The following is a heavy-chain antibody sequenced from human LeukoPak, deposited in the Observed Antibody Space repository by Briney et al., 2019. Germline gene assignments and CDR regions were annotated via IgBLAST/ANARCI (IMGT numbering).Heavy chain of an antibody. Sequence: PGGSLRLSRAVSVFSPCNVWMSWFCQTPRKGLEWVGNIKEDGSEKYYLDSVKGRFTISRDNTHNSVFLLISILRDEDTALYYCVWECVSASSNPDYWGQGTLVTVSS. CDR3: VWECVSASSNPDY. D-gene: IGHD1-14*01. V-gene: IGHV3-7*01. J-gene: IGHJ4*02. CDR2: IKEDGSEK. CDR1: VFSPCNVW.